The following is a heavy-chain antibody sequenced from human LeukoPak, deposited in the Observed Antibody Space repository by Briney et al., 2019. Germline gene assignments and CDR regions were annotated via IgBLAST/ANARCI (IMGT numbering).Heavy chain of an antibody. CDR2: IYSGGST. D-gene: IGHD2-2*01. CDR1: GFTVSSNY. Sequence: QPGGSLRLSCAASGFTVSSNYMSWVRQAPGKGLEWVSVIYSGGSTYYADSVKGRFTISRDNSKNTLYLQMNSLRAEDTAVYYCARDFRYCSSTSCYSYYFDYWGQGTLVTVSS. CDR3: ARDFRYCSSTSCYSYYFDY. V-gene: IGHV3-66*01. J-gene: IGHJ4*02.